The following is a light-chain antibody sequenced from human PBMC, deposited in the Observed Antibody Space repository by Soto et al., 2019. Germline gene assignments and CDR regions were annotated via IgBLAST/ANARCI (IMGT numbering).Light chain of an antibody. CDR1: QGVSTY. CDR2: GAS. CDR3: QQLITYPQT. V-gene: IGKV1-9*01. Sequence: IQLTQSPSFLSASVGDRVTMTCRASQGVSTYLAWYQQKPGKAPKLLIYGASTLQSGVPSRFSGSGSGTEFALAISSLQPEDFATYYCQQLITYPQTFGQGTKVEIK. J-gene: IGKJ1*01.